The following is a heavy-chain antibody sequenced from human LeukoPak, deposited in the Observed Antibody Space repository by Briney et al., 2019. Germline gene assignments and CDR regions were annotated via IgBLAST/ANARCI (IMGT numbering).Heavy chain of an antibody. V-gene: IGHV3-7*03. CDR3: ARGWSSGWPYYFDY. D-gene: IGHD6-19*01. CDR2: IKQDGSEK. J-gene: IGHJ4*02. CDR1: GFTMRNHW. Sequence: GGSLRLSCAASGFTMRNHWMSWVRQAPGKGLEWVANIKQDGSEKYYVDSVKGRFTISRDNAKNSLYLQMNSLRAEDTAVYYCARGWSSGWPYYFDYWGQGTLVTVSS.